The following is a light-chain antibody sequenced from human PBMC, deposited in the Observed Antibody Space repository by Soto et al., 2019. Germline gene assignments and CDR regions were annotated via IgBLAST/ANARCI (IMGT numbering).Light chain of an antibody. CDR1: QTVRNNY. Sequence: EFVLTQSPGTLSLSPGERATLSCRASQTVRNNYLAWYQQKPGQAPRLLIYDASSRATGIPDRFSGGGSGTDFTLTISRLEPEDFAVYYCQQYENLPTFGQGTRLEIK. V-gene: IGKV3-20*01. CDR2: DAS. CDR3: QQYENLPT. J-gene: IGKJ5*01.